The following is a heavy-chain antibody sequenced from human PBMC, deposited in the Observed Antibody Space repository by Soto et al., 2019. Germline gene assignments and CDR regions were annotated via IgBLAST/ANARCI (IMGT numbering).Heavy chain of an antibody. V-gene: IGHV3-48*02. CDR3: ARCYYDSSGCPYFDY. J-gene: IGHJ4*02. CDR2: ISSSSSTI. CDR1: GFTFSSYS. D-gene: IGHD3-22*01. Sequence: GGSLRLSCAASGFTFSSYSMNWVRQAPGKGLEWVSYISSSSSTIYYADSVKGRFTISRDNAKNSLYLQMNSLRDEDTAVYYCARCYYDSSGCPYFDYWGQGTLVTVSS.